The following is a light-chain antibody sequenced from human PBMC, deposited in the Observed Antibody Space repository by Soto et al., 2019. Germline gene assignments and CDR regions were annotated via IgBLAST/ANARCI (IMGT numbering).Light chain of an antibody. CDR2: TAS. V-gene: IGKV1-39*01. J-gene: IGKJ2*01. Sequence: DVQMTQSPSSLSASVGDRVTMTCRASQDMSIYLNWYQQNSGKAPKLLIYTASSLQSGVPSRFSGSGSGTEFTLTISSLQADDFATYYCQQSYSSPYTFGQGTKLDI. CDR1: QDMSIY. CDR3: QQSYSSPYT.